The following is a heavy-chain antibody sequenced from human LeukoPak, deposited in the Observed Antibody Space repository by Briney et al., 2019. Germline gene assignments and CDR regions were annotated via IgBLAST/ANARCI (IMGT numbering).Heavy chain of an antibody. CDR2: MYYSGST. CDR1: GGSISSGDYY. J-gene: IGHJ5*02. V-gene: IGHV4-30-4*01. Sequence: SETLSLTCTVSGGSISSGDYYWSWIRQPPGKGLEWIAYMYYSGSTYYNSSLKSRVTMSADTSKNQLSLKLSSVTAADTAVYYCARPYYYDSRIDPWGQGILVTVSS. CDR3: ARPYYYDSRIDP. D-gene: IGHD3-22*01.